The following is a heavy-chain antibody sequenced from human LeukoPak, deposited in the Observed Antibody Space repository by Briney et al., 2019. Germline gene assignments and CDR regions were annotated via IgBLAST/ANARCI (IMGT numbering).Heavy chain of an antibody. D-gene: IGHD1-26*01. CDR1: GFTFSSYS. V-gene: IGHV3-21*01. Sequence: PGGSLRLSCAASGFTFSSYSMNWVRQAPGKGLEWASSISSSSSYIYYADSVKGRFTISRDNSKNTLYLQMNSLRAEDTAVYYCAKDRRESYFDYWGQGTLVTVSS. CDR2: ISSSSSYI. J-gene: IGHJ4*02. CDR3: AKDRRESYFDY.